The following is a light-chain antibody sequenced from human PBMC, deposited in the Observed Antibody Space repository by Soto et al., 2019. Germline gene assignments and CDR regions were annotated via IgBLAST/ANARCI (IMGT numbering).Light chain of an antibody. J-gene: IGKJ2*01. CDR1: QSVSSSS. V-gene: IGKV3-20*01. CDR3: QQYGTSPYT. Sequence: ESVLTQSPGTLSLSPGERATLSCRASQSVSSSSLAWYQQKPGQAPRLFIYSASSRATGIPDRFSGSGSGTDFTLTISRLEPEDCAVYYCQQYGTSPYTFGQGTKLEIK. CDR2: SAS.